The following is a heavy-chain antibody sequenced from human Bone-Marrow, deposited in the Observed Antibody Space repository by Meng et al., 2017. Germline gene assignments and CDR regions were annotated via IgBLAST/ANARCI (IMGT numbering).Heavy chain of an antibody. CDR2: ITSDGSST. Sequence: ELTLVDAGGGLVQPGGSLRLSCVATGITFNNYWMHWVRQAPGKGLVWVSRITSDGSSTSYADSVKGRFTISRDNAKNTLYLQMNSLTAEDTAIYYCARVAWGFDYWGQGTLVTVSS. D-gene: IGHD7-27*01. CDR3: ARVAWGFDY. J-gene: IGHJ4*02. CDR1: GITFNNYW. V-gene: IGHV3-74*01.